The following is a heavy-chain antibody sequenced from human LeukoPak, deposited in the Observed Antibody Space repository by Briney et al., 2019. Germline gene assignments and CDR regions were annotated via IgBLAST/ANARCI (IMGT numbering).Heavy chain of an antibody. CDR3: ARVVLYHFDY. J-gene: IGHJ4*02. Sequence: VASVKVSCKASGYTFTGYYMHWVRQAPGQGLEWMGWINPNSGGTNYAQKFQGRVTMTRGTSISTAYMELSRLRSDDTAVYYCARVVLYHFDYWGQGTLVTVSS. CDR1: GYTFTGYY. D-gene: IGHD2-8*01. V-gene: IGHV1-2*02. CDR2: INPNSGGT.